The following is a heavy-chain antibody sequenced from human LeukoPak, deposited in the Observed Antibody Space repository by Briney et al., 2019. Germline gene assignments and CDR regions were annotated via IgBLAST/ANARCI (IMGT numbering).Heavy chain of an antibody. CDR3: AKRGVVIRVILVGFHKEAYYFDS. CDR2: ISGSGGST. Sequence: GSLRLSCAVSGVTLSNYGMSWVRQAPGKGLEWVAGISGSGGSTNYADSVKGRFTISRDNRKNTLYLQMNSLRAEDTAVYFCAKRGVVIRVILVGFHKEAYYFDSWGQGALVTVSS. CDR1: GVTLSNYG. D-gene: IGHD3-22*01. V-gene: IGHV3-23*01. J-gene: IGHJ4*02.